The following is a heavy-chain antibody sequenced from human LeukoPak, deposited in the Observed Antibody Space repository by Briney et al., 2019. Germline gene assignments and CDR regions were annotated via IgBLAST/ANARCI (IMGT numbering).Heavy chain of an antibody. Sequence: PGGSLRLSCIGTGFTFSSDAMGWVRQAPGKGLEWVAVIWNDGSNKYYADSVKGRFTISRDNSKNTLYLQMNSLRADDTAVYSCARASGPFDYWGQGTLVTVSS. CDR2: IWNDGSNK. D-gene: IGHD3-10*01. CDR3: ARASGPFDY. J-gene: IGHJ4*02. CDR1: GFTFSSDA. V-gene: IGHV3-33*08.